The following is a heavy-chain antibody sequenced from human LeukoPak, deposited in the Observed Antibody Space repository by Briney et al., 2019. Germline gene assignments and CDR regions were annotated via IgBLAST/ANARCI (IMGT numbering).Heavy chain of an antibody. V-gene: IGHV3-11*01. CDR1: GFTFSDYY. D-gene: IGHD6-13*01. Sequence: GGSLRLSCAASGFTFSDYYMSWIRQAPGKGLEWVSYISSSGSTIYYADSVKGRFTISRDNARNSLYLQMNSLRAEDTAVYYCARSPTGYSSSWSVLDYWGQGTLVTVSS. CDR2: ISSSGSTI. J-gene: IGHJ4*02. CDR3: ARSPTGYSSSWSVLDY.